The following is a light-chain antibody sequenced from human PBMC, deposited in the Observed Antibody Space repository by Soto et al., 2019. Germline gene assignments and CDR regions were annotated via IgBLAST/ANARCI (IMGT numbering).Light chain of an antibody. V-gene: IGLV2-8*01. Sequence: QSALTQPPSASGSPGQSVTISCTGAGTDVGQYNYVSWYQQHPGKAPKLLIHHVSRRPSGVPARFSGSKSGNTASLTVSGLQTEDEADYFCCSYARSSPYVFATGTKVTAL. CDR3: CSYARSSPYV. J-gene: IGLJ1*01. CDR1: GTDVGQYNY. CDR2: HVS.